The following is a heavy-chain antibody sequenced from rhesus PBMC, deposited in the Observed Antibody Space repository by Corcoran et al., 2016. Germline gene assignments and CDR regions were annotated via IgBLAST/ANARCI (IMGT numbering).Heavy chain of an antibody. V-gene: IGHV4-160*01. CDR2: LHGSVGDT. D-gene: IGHD1-20*01. Sequence: QVQLQESRPGLVKPSETLTLTCAVSGGSITTYYWSWIRQPPGKGLEWIGRLHGSVGDTDYSPSLKSRVTISIDTSKNQLSLKLTSVTAADTAVYFCAKLISSWNNPAFDFWGQGLRVTVSS. J-gene: IGHJ3*01. CDR3: AKLISSWNNPAFDF. CDR1: GGSITTYY.